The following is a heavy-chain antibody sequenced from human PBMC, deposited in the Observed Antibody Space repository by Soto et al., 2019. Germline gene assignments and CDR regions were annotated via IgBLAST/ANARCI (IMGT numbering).Heavy chain of an antibody. Sequence: VQLLESGGDLVQPGGSLRLSCVASGFPFNDYYMSWIRQAPGKGLEWVAYISISGTTIYYADSVKGRFTISRDDVSNSLYLQMNSLRAEDTAVYYCARDPLHYGSGFDYWGQGTLVTVSS. CDR3: ARDPLHYGSGFDY. D-gene: IGHD3-10*01. J-gene: IGHJ4*02. V-gene: IGHV3-11*01. CDR1: GFPFNDYY. CDR2: ISISGTTI.